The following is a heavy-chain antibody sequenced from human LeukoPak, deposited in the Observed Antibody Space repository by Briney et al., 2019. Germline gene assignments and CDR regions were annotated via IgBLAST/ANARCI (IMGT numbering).Heavy chain of an antibody. CDR1: KFTFSNYW. CDR3: ARAGWYGAYYYYYYMDV. Sequence: PGGSLRLSCAASKFTFSNYWMSWVRQAPGKGLEWVANIKQDGSEKYYVDSVKGRFTISRDNAKNSLYLQMNSLRAEDTAVYYCARAGWYGAYYYYYYMDVWGKGTTVTVSS. V-gene: IGHV3-7*01. D-gene: IGHD6-19*01. CDR2: IKQDGSEK. J-gene: IGHJ6*03.